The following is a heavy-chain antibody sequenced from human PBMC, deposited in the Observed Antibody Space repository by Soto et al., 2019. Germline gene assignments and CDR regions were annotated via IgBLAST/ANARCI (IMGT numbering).Heavy chain of an antibody. D-gene: IGHD3-9*01. CDR3: ARVSYYDILTGYRYFDY. CDR1: GGSISRGGYS. Sequence: PSETLSLTCTVSGGSISRGGYSWSWIRQHPGKGLEWIGYIYYSGSTYYNPSLKSRVTISVDTSKNQFSLKLSSVTAADTAVYYCARVSYYDILTGYRYFDYWGQGTQVTVSS. V-gene: IGHV4-31*03. J-gene: IGHJ4*02. CDR2: IYYSGST.